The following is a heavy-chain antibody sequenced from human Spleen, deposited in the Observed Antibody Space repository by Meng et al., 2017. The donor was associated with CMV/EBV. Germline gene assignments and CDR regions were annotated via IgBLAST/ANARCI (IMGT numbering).Heavy chain of an antibody. V-gene: IGHV1-18*01. CDR2: ISCYNGNA. Sequence: GYTFSSYGISWVRQAPGQGLEWMGWISCYNGNAQYAQNFQGRVTMTTETSTSTVYMDLTSLKSDDTAVYYCARSMGVAARWWFDPWGQGTLVTVSS. CDR3: ARSMGVAARWWFDP. CDR1: GYTFSSYG. D-gene: IGHD6-6*01. J-gene: IGHJ5*02.